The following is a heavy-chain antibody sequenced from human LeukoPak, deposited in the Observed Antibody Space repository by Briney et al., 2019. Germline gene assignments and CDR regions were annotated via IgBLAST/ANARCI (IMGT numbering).Heavy chain of an antibody. CDR2: INHSGST. CDR1: GGSFSGYY. J-gene: IGHJ4*02. Sequence: PSETLSLTCAVYGGSFSGYYWSWIRQPPGKGLEWIGEINHSGSTNYNPSLKSRVTISVDMSKNQFSLKLSSVTAADTAVYYCARRDSSGCLYWGQGTLVTVSS. CDR3: ARRDSSGCLY. V-gene: IGHV4-34*01. D-gene: IGHD6-19*01.